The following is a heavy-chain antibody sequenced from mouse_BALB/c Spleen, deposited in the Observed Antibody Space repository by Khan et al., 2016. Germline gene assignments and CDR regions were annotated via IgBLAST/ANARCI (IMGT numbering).Heavy chain of an antibody. CDR2: IDPANGNT. J-gene: IGHJ3*01. CDR3: ASAPYDNAVGLAY. CDR1: GFNIKDTY. Sequence: VRLQQSGAELVKPGASVKLSCTASGFNIKDTYMHWVKQRPEQGLEWIGRIDPANGNTKYDPKFQGKATITADTSSNTTYLPLSSLTSEDTAVYYCASAPYDNAVGLAYWGQGTLVTVSA. D-gene: IGHD2-4*01. V-gene: IGHV14-3*02.